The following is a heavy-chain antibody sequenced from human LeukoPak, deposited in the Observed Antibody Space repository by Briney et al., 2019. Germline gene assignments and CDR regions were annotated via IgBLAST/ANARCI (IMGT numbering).Heavy chain of an antibody. V-gene: IGHV3-20*04. CDR2: INWNGGST. CDR3: ARANSGSYYPYYFDY. D-gene: IGHD1-26*01. J-gene: IGHJ4*02. CDR1: GFTFDDYG. Sequence: PGGSLRLSCAASGFTFDDYGMSWVRQAPGKGLEWVSGINWNGGSTGYADSVKGRFTISRDNAKNSLYLQMNSLRAEDTALYYCARANSGSYYPYYFDYWGQGTLVTVSS.